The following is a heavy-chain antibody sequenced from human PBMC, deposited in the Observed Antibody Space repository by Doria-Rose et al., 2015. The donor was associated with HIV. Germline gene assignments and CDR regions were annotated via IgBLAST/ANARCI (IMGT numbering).Heavy chain of an antibody. CDR1: GVSLSSPGMG. J-gene: IGHJ4*02. Sequence: SGPVLVKPTETLTLTCTVSGVSLSSPGMGVSWIRQPPGKAPEWLANIFSDDERSYKPSPKSRLTISRGTSKSQVVLTMTDMDPVDTATYYCARIKSSRWYHKYYFDFWGQGTLVIVSA. CDR2: IFSDDER. V-gene: IGHV2-26*01. CDR3: ARIKSSRWYHKYYFDF. D-gene: IGHD6-13*01.